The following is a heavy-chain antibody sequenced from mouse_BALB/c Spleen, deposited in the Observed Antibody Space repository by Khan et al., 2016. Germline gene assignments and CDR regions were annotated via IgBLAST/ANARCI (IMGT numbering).Heavy chain of an antibody. CDR3: TRGYDYDRYAMDY. J-gene: IGHJ4*01. V-gene: IGHV5-6-4*01. CDR2: ISSGGSYT. CDR1: GFTFSSYT. D-gene: IGHD2-4*01. Sequence: EVELVEPGGGLVKPGGSLKLSCAASGFTFSSYTMSWVRQTPEKRLEWVATISSGGSYTYYPDSVKGRFTISRDSAKNTLYLQMSSLKSEDTAMYYCTRGYDYDRYAMDYWGQGTSVTVSS.